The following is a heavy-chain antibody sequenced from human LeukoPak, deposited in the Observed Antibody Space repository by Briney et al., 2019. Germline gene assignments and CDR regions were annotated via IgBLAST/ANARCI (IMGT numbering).Heavy chain of an antibody. J-gene: IGHJ4*02. CDR3: ARGGWSNDY. CDR1: GGSITNYY. CDR2: VYYTGNT. V-gene: IGHV4-59*01. D-gene: IGHD6-19*01. Sequence: SETLSLTCTVSGGSITNYYWSWIRQPPGKGLEWIGLVYYTGNTEYNPSLKSRVSISVDTSKNQFSLKLTSESAADTAVYYCARGGWSNDYWGQGTLVTVSS.